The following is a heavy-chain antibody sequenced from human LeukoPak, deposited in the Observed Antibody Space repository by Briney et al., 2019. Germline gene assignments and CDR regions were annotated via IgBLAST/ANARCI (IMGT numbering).Heavy chain of an antibody. CDR1: GYTFTGYY. CDR3: ASSKRGVSSIEY. J-gene: IGHJ4*02. V-gene: IGHV1-2*04. Sequence: ASVTVSCTASGYTFTGYYMHWVRQAPGQGLEWMGWINPNSGGTNYAQKFQGWVTMTRDTSISTAYMELSRLRSDDTAVYYCASSKRGVSSIEYWGQGTLVTVSS. D-gene: IGHD3-10*01. CDR2: INPNSGGT.